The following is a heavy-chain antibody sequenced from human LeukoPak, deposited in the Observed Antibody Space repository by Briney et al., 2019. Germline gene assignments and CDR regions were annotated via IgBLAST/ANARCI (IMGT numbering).Heavy chain of an antibody. J-gene: IGHJ4*02. V-gene: IGHV3-30*02. CDR1: GFVFSKYG. CDR3: ARDRDWYRYFDY. D-gene: IGHD2-21*01. Sequence: GGSLGLSCAASGFVFSKYGMHWVRQAPGRGLEWVAFIRSDGSETYFADSVKGRFVLSRDNFKKTLSLEMNSLGLEDTALYYCARDRDWYRYFDYWGQGTPVIVSS. CDR2: IRSDGSET.